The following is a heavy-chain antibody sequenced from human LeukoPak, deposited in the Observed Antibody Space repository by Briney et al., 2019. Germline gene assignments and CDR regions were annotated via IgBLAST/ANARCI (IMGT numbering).Heavy chain of an antibody. Sequence: PGGSLRLSCAASGFTFSNAWMSWVRQAPGKGLEWVGRIKSKTDGGTTDYAAPVKGRFTISRDDSKNTLYLQMNSPKTEDTAVYYCTIDPADTAMVADYWGQGTLVTVSS. J-gene: IGHJ4*02. D-gene: IGHD5-18*01. V-gene: IGHV3-15*01. CDR1: GFTFSNAW. CDR3: TIDPADTAMVADY. CDR2: IKSKTDGGTT.